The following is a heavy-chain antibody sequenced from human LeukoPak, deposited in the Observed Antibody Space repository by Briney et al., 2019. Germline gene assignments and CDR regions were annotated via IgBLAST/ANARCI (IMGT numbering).Heavy chain of an antibody. J-gene: IGHJ6*04. Sequence: GGSLRLSCAASGFTFSSYWMNWVGQAPGKGLEGVSYISSRGSTIYYADSGKGRFTISRDNAKNSLYLQMNSLSAEDTAVYYCAELGITMIGGVWGKGTTVTISS. CDR1: GFTFSSYW. D-gene: IGHD3-10*02. CDR3: AELGITMIGGV. CDR2: ISSRGSTI. V-gene: IGHV3-48*04.